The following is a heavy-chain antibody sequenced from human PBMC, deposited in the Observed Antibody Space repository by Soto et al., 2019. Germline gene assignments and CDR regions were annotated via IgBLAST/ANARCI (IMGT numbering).Heavy chain of an antibody. CDR3: ARDFVGGDYHFDF. J-gene: IGHJ4*02. CDR2: MGYGGTSK. V-gene: IGHV3-33*01. CDR1: GFTFSSYG. D-gene: IGHD2-21*02. Sequence: QVQLVESGGGVVQPGRSLRLSCAASGFTFSSYGMHWVRQAPGKGLEWVAVMGYGGTSKFYADSVKGRFTISRDSSKNTLYLQMNSLRAEDMAVYYCARDFVGGDYHFDFWGQGTLVTVSS.